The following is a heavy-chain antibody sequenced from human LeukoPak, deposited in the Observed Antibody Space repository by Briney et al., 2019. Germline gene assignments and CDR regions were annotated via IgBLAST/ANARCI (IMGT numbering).Heavy chain of an antibody. J-gene: IGHJ3*01. Sequence: QPGRSLRLSCAASGLTFSSYAMHWVRQAPGKGLEWVAVISYDGSNKYYADSVKGRFTISGDTSKNTLYLQMNSLTTVDTAVYYCALGSGNYYRAAVFDLWGQGTMVTVSS. CDR1: GLTFSSYA. CDR2: ISYDGSNK. V-gene: IGHV3-30-3*01. CDR3: ALGSGNYYRAAVFDL. D-gene: IGHD1-26*01.